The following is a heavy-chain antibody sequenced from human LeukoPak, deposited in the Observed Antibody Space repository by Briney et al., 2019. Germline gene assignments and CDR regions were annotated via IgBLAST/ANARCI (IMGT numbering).Heavy chain of an antibody. D-gene: IGHD3-9*01. V-gene: IGHV1-18*01. CDR1: GYTFTSYG. J-gene: IGHJ4*02. CDR2: ISAYNGNT. CDR3: ARDHYFTIFGGWPGLTGPFDY. Sequence: GESLKISCKASGYTFTSYGISWVRQAPGQGLEWMGWISAYNGNTNYAQKLQGRVTMTTDTSTSTAYMELRSLRSDDTAVYYCARDHYFTIFGGWPGLTGPFDYWGQGTLVTVSS.